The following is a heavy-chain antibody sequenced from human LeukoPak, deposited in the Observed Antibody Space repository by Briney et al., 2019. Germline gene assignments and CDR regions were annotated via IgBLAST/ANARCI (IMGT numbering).Heavy chain of an antibody. D-gene: IGHD3-9*01. J-gene: IGHJ4*02. V-gene: IGHV3-43*02. CDR3: ARDPSTYYDILTSVEFDY. CDR1: GFTFDDYA. CDR2: ISGDGGST. Sequence: PGGSLRLSCAASGFTFDDYAMHWVRQAPGKGLEWVSLISGDGGSTYYADSVKGRFTISRDNAKNSLYLQMNSLRAEDTAVYYCARDPSTYYDILTSVEFDYWGQGTLVTVSS.